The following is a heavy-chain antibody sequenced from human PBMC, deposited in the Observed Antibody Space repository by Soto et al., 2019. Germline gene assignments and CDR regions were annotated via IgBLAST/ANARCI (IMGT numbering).Heavy chain of an antibody. CDR3: ARVLWFGELFTPFDY. V-gene: IGHV3-30-3*01. Sequence: GGSLRLSCAASGFTFSSYAMHWVRQAPGKGLEWVAVISYDGSNKYYADSVKGRFTISRDNSKNTLYLQMNSLRAEDTAVYYCARVLWFGELFTPFDYWGQGTLVTVSS. J-gene: IGHJ4*02. D-gene: IGHD3-10*01. CDR1: GFTFSSYA. CDR2: ISYDGSNK.